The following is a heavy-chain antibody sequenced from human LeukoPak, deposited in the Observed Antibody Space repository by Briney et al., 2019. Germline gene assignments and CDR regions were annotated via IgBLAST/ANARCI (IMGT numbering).Heavy chain of an antibody. CDR3: AKDPGYRDF. D-gene: IGHD5-18*01. CDR2: IRNDGSNN. V-gene: IGHV3-30*02. Sequence: GGSLRLSCAASGFTFSNYGMHWVRQAPGKGLEWVAYIRNDGSNNYYEDSVKGRFTISRDNSENMLYLQMNSLRAEDTAMYFCAKDPGYRDFWGQGTLVTVSS. CDR1: GFTFSNYG. J-gene: IGHJ4*02.